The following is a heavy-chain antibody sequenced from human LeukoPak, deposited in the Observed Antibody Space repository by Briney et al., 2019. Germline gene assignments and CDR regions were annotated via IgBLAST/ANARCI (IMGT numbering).Heavy chain of an antibody. CDR3: ARVRRRIAVAAFDY. CDR1: GGSISSSSDY. CDR2: MYYSGST. J-gene: IGHJ4*02. D-gene: IGHD6-19*01. Sequence: PSETLSLTCTVSGGSISSSSDYWGWIRQPPGKGLEWIGSMYYSGSTYYNPSLKSRVTISVDMSRNQFSLKLSSVTAADKAVYYCARVRRRIAVAAFDYWGQGTLVTVSS. V-gene: IGHV4-39*07.